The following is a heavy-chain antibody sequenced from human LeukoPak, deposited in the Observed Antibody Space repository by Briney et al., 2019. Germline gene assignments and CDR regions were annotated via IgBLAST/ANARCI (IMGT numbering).Heavy chain of an antibody. CDR2: INHSGST. J-gene: IGHJ5*01. Sequence: SETLSLTCAVYGGSFSGYYWSWIRQPPGKGLEWIGEINHSGSTNYNPSLKSRVTISVDTSKNQFSLKLSSVTAADTAVYYCASSPRIVVVPAGWFDSWGQGTLVTVSS. CDR1: GGSFSGYY. CDR3: ASSPRIVVVPAGWFDS. V-gene: IGHV4-34*01. D-gene: IGHD2-2*01.